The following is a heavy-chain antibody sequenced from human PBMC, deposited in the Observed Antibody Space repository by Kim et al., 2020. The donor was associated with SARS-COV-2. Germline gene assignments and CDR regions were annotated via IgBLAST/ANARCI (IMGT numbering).Heavy chain of an antibody. CDR2: INSDGSST. V-gene: IGHV3-74*01. CDR1: GFTFSSYW. Sequence: GESLKISCAASGFTFSSYWMHWVRQAPGKGLVWVSRINSDGSSTSYADSVKGRFTISRDNAKNTLYLQMNSLRAEDTAVYYCARDRRIAVAGTGDVWGQGTTVTVSS. D-gene: IGHD6-19*01. CDR3: ARDRRIAVAGTGDV. J-gene: IGHJ6*02.